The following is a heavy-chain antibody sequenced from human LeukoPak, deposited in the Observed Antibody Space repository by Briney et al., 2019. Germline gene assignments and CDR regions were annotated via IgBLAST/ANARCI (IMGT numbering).Heavy chain of an antibody. CDR1: GFTFSSYW. Sequence: GGSLRLSCAASGFTFSSYWMHWVRQAPGKGLVWVSRINSDGSSTSYADSVKGRFTISRDNSKNTLYLQMNSLRAEDTAVYYCAKDASGSYRNYCYYYMNVWGKGTRSPSP. J-gene: IGHJ6*03. D-gene: IGHD1-26*01. CDR2: INSDGSST. V-gene: IGHV3-74*01. CDR3: AKDASGSYRNYCYYYMNV.